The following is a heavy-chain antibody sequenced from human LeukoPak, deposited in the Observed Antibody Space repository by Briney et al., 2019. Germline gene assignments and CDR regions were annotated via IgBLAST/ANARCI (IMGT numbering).Heavy chain of an antibody. CDR1: GYTFTSYA. J-gene: IGHJ3*02. D-gene: IGHD3-3*01. CDR3: ARERRFWSGYYIRGYAFDI. V-gene: IGHV7-4-1*02. CDR2: INTNTGNP. Sequence: ASVKVSCKASGYTFTSYAMNWVRQAPGQGLEWMGWINTNTGNPTYAQGFTGRFVFSLDTSVSTAYLQISSLKAEDTAVYYCARERRFWSGYYIRGYAFDIWGQGTMVTVSS.